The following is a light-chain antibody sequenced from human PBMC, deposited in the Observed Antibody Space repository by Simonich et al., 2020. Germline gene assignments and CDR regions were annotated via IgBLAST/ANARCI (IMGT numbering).Light chain of an antibody. CDR2: WES. Sequence: DIVMTQSPDSLSVSLGERATINCKSSQSVLYSSNNMTYLAWYQQKPGQPPKLLIYWESTRESGVPARFSGSGSGTDFTLTISSLQAEDVAVYYCQQYYSTPRTFGQGTKVEIK. CDR3: QQYYSTPRT. V-gene: IGKV4-1*01. CDR1: QSVLYSSNNMTY. J-gene: IGKJ1*01.